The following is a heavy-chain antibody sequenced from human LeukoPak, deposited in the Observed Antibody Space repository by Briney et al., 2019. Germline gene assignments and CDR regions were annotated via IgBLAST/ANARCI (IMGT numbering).Heavy chain of an antibody. V-gene: IGHV4-39*01. CDR3: ARSYYDAYRQIDY. CDR2: IYYRGNT. J-gene: IGHJ4*02. Sequence: PSETLSLTCTVSGDSISTSSYYWGWIRQPLGKGLEWLGSIYYRGNTYYNPSLKSRVTISVNTSKSQFSLNLYSVTAADTAVFYCARSYYDAYRQIDYWGQGTLVTVSS. D-gene: IGHD3-16*01. CDR1: GDSISTSSYY.